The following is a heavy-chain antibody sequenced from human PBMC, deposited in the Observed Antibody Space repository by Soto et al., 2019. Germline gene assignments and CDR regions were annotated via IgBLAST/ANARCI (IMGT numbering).Heavy chain of an antibody. CDR1: GGSISSGGYN. Sequence: TLSLTCTVSGGSISSGGYNWSWIRQHPGKGLEWIGYIHYSGSTYYNPSLQSRVTISVDTSKNQFSLKLSSVTAADTAVYYCARRISVVRGVIINYAFDSCGQGTMVTVSS. V-gene: IGHV4-31*03. D-gene: IGHD3-10*01. J-gene: IGHJ3*02. CDR3: ARRISVVRGVIINYAFDS. CDR2: IHYSGST.